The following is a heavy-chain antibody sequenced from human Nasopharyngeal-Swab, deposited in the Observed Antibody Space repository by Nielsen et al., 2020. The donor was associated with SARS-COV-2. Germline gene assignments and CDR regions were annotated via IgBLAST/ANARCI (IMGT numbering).Heavy chain of an antibody. V-gene: IGHV3-74*01. Sequence: GEPLKISCAASGFTFSSYWMHWVRQAPGKGLVWVSRINSDGSSTSYADSVKGRFTISRDNAKNTLYLQMNSLRAEDTAVYYCARALYSSGWYLDYWGQGTLVTVSS. D-gene: IGHD6-19*01. CDR3: ARALYSSGWYLDY. CDR1: GFTFSSYW. J-gene: IGHJ4*02. CDR2: INSDGSST.